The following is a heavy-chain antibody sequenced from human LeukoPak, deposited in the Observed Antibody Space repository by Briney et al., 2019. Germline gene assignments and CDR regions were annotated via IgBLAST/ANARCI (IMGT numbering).Heavy chain of an antibody. CDR2: ISGSGGST. J-gene: IGHJ6*02. Sequence: GGSLRLSCAASGFTFSSYAMSWVRKAPGKGLEWVSAISGSGGSTYYADSVKGRFTISRDNSKNTLYLQMNSLRAEDTAVYYCARFLDYYYGMDVWGQGTTVTVSS. CDR1: GFTFSSYA. D-gene: IGHD2-21*01. V-gene: IGHV3-23*01. CDR3: ARFLDYYYGMDV.